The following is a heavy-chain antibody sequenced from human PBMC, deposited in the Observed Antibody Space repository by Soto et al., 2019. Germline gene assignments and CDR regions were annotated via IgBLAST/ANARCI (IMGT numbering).Heavy chain of an antibody. D-gene: IGHD3-10*01. J-gene: IGHJ5*02. Sequence: QLLQSGGGLVQPGGSLTLSCAASGFTFGTTDMSWVRQAPGEGLEWVSTIDGSGGITYYADSVKGRFTISRDNSRNTVYLPMNSLRGADTALYYCVKNSGWFNTWGQGALVTVSS. CDR2: IDGSGGIT. V-gene: IGHV3-23*01. CDR1: GFTFGTTD. CDR3: VKNSGWFNT.